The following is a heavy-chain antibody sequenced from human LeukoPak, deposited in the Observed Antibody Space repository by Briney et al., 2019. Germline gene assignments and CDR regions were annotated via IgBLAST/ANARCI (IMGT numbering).Heavy chain of an antibody. CDR1: GFSFSSSS. Sequence: GGSLRLSCAASGFSFSSSSMKLVRQAPGRGLEWVSSISSSGKYIYYADSMKGRFTVSRDNARSLVYLGMNSLRAEDTAIYYCSRDVSRDISCYTAWGQGTLVTVSS. D-gene: IGHD2-2*02. J-gene: IGHJ4*02. CDR2: ISSSGKYI. V-gene: IGHV3-21*01. CDR3: SRDVSRDISCYTA.